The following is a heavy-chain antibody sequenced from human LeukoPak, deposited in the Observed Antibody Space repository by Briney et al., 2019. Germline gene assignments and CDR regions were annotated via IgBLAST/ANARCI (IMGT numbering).Heavy chain of an antibody. Sequence: GGSLRLSCAASGFTFTDYYMSWVRQAPGKGLEWISYIGKRGTDINYADSVKGRFTISRDNAKNSLYLQMNSLRAEDTAVYYCARVHDYYDSSGYSNWGQGTLVTVSS. J-gene: IGHJ4*02. CDR2: IGKRGTDI. CDR1: GFTFTDYY. V-gene: IGHV3-11*05. D-gene: IGHD3-22*01. CDR3: ARVHDYYDSSGYSN.